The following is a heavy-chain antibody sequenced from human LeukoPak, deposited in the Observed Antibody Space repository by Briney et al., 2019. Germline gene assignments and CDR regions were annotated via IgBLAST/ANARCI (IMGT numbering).Heavy chain of an antibody. CDR2: SYSGGTI. CDR1: GFSFSNYA. J-gene: IGHJ4*02. D-gene: IGHD4-23*01. CDR3: ARDRLRWYFDY. V-gene: IGHV3-66*01. Sequence: GGSLRLSCAASGFSFSNYAMSWVRQAPGKGLEWVSVSYSGGTIAYADSVKGRFTISRDNSKNTVYLQMNSLRAEDTAVYYCARDRLRWYFDYRGQGTLVTVSS.